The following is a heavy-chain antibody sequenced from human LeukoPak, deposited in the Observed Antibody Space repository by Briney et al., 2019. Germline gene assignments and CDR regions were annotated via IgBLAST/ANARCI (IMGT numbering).Heavy chain of an antibody. CDR2: INPSGGST. CDR3: ARTIPVADHFDY. V-gene: IGHV1-46*01. J-gene: IGHJ4*02. Sequence: ASVKVSCMASGYTFTSYYMHWVRQAPGQGLEWMGIINPSGGSTSYAQKFQGRVTMTRDTSTSTVYMELSSLRSEDTAVYYCARTIPVADHFDYWGQGTLVTVSS. D-gene: IGHD4/OR15-4a*01. CDR1: GYTFTSYY.